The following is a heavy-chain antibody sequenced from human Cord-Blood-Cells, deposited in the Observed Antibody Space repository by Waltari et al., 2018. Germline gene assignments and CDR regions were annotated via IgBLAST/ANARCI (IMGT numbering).Heavy chain of an antibody. V-gene: IGHV5-51*01. CDR3: ARQVSSPNYGDLTHFDY. D-gene: IGHD4-17*01. CDR1: GYSFTSYW. Sequence: EVQLVQSGAEVKKPGESLKISCKGSGYSFTSYWIGRVRQRPGKGLEWMGIIYPGDSDTRYSPSFQGQVTISADKSISTAYLQWSSLKASDTAMYYCARQVSSPNYGDLTHFDYWGQGTLVTVSS. J-gene: IGHJ4*02. CDR2: IYPGDSDT.